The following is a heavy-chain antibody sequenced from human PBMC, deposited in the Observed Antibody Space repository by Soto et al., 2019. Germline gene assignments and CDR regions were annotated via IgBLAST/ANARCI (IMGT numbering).Heavy chain of an antibody. D-gene: IGHD5-18*01. CDR2: ISSSGSTI. Sequence: GGSLRLSCAAFGFTFSSYEMDWVRQAPGKGLEWVSYISSSGSTICYADSVKGRFTISRDNAKNSLYLQMNSLRAEDTAVYYCARTLRGYSWDYWGQGTLVTVSS. J-gene: IGHJ4*02. CDR1: GFTFSSYE. V-gene: IGHV3-48*03. CDR3: ARTLRGYSWDY.